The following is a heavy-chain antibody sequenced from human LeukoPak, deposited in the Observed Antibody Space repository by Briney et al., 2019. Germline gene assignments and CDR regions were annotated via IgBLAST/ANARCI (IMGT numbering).Heavy chain of an antibody. V-gene: IGHV3-21*01. CDR3: ASDDYGDYEDGFDI. CDR1: GFTFSRAT. Sequence: GGSLRLSCVVSGFTFSRATMNWVRQAPGKGLEWASSISSTSTYINYADSVKGRFTISRDNAKKSLYLQMNGLRGEDTAMYYCASDDYGDYEDGFDIWGQGTMVTVSS. D-gene: IGHD4-17*01. CDR2: ISSTSTYI. J-gene: IGHJ3*02.